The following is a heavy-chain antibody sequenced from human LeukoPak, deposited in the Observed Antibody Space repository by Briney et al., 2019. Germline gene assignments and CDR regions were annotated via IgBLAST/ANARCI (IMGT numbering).Heavy chain of an antibody. CDR3: ARGGSYLSAFDI. D-gene: IGHD1-26*01. Sequence: GGSLRLSCAASGFTVSSNYMSWVRQAPGRGLEWVSIIYSGGSTFYADSVKGRFTISRDNSKNTLYLQMNSLRAEDTAVYYCARGGSYLSAFDIWGQGTMVTVSS. CDR2: IYSGGST. V-gene: IGHV3-53*01. CDR1: GFTVSSNY. J-gene: IGHJ3*02.